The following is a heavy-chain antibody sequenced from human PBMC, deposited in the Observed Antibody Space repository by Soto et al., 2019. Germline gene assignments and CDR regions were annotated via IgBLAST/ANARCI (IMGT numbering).Heavy chain of an antibody. CDR3: ASVALSYTNNEYLEQ. V-gene: IGHV1-2*02. Sequence: QVQMVQSGPEVKKPGASVKISCKASEQTITGHYIQWVRQAPGQGLEWMGWINPKGDGKKYAQHFQGRITVTSDTSINTCYMELRALTSDDTAVYYCASVALSYTNNEYLEQWGQGTLVTVSS. J-gene: IGHJ4*02. D-gene: IGHD2-2*01. CDR1: EQTITGHY. CDR2: INPKGDGK.